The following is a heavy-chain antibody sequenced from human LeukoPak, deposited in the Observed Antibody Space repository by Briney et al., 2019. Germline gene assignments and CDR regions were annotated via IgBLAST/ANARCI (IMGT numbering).Heavy chain of an antibody. V-gene: IGHV4-59*01. CDR1: GGSISSYY. CDR3: ARDPSGTAFDI. Sequence: PSETLSLTCTVSGGSISSYYWSWIRQPPGKGLEWIGYIYCSGSTNYNPSLKSRVTISVDTSKNQFSLKLSSVTAADAAVYYCARDPSGTAFDIWGQGTMVTVSS. D-gene: IGHD1-26*01. J-gene: IGHJ3*02. CDR2: IYCSGST.